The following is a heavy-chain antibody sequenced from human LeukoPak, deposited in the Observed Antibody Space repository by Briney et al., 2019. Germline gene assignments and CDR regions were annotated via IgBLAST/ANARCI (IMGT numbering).Heavy chain of an antibody. CDR2: ISYDGSNK. CDR1: GFTFSSYG. Sequence: PGGPLRLSCAASGFTFSSYGMHWVRQAPGKGLEWVAVISYDGSNKYYADSVKGRFTISRDNSKNTLYLQMNSLRAEDTAVYYSAKDSKGPYDFWSGYSRMDVWGQGTTVTVSS. CDR3: AKDSKGPYDFWSGYSRMDV. D-gene: IGHD3-3*01. J-gene: IGHJ6*02. V-gene: IGHV3-30*18.